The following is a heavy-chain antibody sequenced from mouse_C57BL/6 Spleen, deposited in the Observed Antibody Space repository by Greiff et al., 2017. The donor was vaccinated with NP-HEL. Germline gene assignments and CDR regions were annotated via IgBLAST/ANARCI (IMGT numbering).Heavy chain of an antibody. Sequence: EVKLQESGGGLVKPGGSLKLSCAASGFTFSSYTMSWVRQTPEKRLEWVATISGGGGNTYYPDSVKGRFTISRDNAKNTLYLQMSSLRSEDTALYYCARHGLPYAMDYWGQGTSVTVSS. J-gene: IGHJ4*01. V-gene: IGHV5-9*01. CDR1: GFTFSSYT. CDR3: ARHGLPYAMDY. CDR2: ISGGGGNT. D-gene: IGHD2-2*01.